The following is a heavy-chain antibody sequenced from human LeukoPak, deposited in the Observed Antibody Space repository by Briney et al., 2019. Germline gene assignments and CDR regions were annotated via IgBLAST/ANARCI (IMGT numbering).Heavy chain of an antibody. J-gene: IGHJ4*02. V-gene: IGHV4-34*01. CDR1: GGSFSGYY. CDR2: INHSGST. D-gene: IGHD1-1*01. Sequence: PSETLSLTCAVYGGSFSGYYWSWIRQPPGKGLEWIGEINHSGSTNYNPSLKSRVTISVDTSKNQFSLKLSSVTAADTAVYYCARVTTGTNYYYFDSWGQGTLVTVSS. CDR3: ARVTTGTNYYYFDS.